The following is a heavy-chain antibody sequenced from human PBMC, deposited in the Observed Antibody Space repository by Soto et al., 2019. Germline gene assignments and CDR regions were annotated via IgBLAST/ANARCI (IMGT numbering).Heavy chain of an antibody. CDR3: AVRWSKTTVTTYYYGMDV. CDR1: GGSISSGGYY. V-gene: IGHV4-31*03. D-gene: IGHD4-4*01. CDR2: IYYSGST. J-gene: IGHJ6*02. Sequence: SETLSLTCTVSGGSISSGGYYWSWIRQHPGKGLEWIGYIYYSGSTYYNPSLKSRVTISVDTSKNQFSLKLSSVTAADTAVYYCAVRWSKTTVTTYYYGMDVWGQGTTVTVSS.